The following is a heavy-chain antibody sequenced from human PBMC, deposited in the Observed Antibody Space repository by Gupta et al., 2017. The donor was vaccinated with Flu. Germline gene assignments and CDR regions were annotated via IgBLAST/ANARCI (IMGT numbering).Heavy chain of an antibody. V-gene: IGHV4-61*02. CDR1: GDSFFRGSYY. CDR3: ARSAVTTGWFDP. Sequence: QMHLQVPGQGLVKPFQTLSPTCTVSGDSFFRGSYYWSWIRQSAGAGLEWIGRIDTSGVTNYNPSLKSRVSISVDTSRNQFSLNLSSVTVADTAVYYCARSAVTTGWFDPWGQGALVTVSS. CDR2: IDTSGVT. J-gene: IGHJ5*02. D-gene: IGHD4-17*01.